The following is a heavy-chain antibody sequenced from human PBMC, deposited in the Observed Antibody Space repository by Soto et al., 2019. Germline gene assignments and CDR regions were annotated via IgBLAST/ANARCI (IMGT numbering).Heavy chain of an antibody. Sequence: GGSLRLSCAASGFTFSSYAMHWVRQAPGKGLEWVAVISYDGSNKYYADSVKGRFTISRDNSKNTLYLQMNSLRAEDTAVYYCARDRSPAVAGMGDYFDYWGQGTLVTVSS. CDR3: ARDRSPAVAGMGDYFDY. J-gene: IGHJ4*02. V-gene: IGHV3-30-3*01. CDR1: GFTFSSYA. D-gene: IGHD6-19*01. CDR2: ISYDGSNK.